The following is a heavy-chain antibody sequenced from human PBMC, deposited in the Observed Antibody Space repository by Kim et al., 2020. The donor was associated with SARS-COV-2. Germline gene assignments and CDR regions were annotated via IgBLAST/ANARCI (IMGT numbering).Heavy chain of an antibody. J-gene: IGHJ4*02. CDR3: ARERGSYCGGDCYSDFDY. Sequence: QGRGTMTRDTSTSTVYMELSSLRSEDTAVYYCARERGSYCGGDCYSDFDYWGQGTLVTVSS. D-gene: IGHD2-21*01. V-gene: IGHV1-46*01.